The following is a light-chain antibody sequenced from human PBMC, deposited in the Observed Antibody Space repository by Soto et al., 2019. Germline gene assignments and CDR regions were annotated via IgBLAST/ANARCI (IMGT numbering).Light chain of an antibody. V-gene: IGKV3-20*01. J-gene: IGKJ1*01. CDR3: QQYGSSHPTWT. CDR1: QSVSSSY. Sequence: EIVLTQSPGTLSLSPGERATLSCRASQSVSSSYLAWYQQKPGQAPRLLIYGASSRATGIPDRFSGSGSGTDFPLTISRLEPEDFAVYYCQQYGSSHPTWTFGQGTKVEIK. CDR2: GAS.